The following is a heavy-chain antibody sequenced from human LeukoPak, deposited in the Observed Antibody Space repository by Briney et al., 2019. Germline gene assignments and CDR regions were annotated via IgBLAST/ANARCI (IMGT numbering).Heavy chain of an antibody. Sequence: ASVKVSCKASGYTFTGYYMHWGRQAPGQGLEWMGWINPNSGGTNYAQKFQGRVTMTRDTSISTAYMELSRLRSDDTAVYYCARVVYVLRFLEWLPDYWGQGTLVTVSS. CDR2: INPNSGGT. CDR1: GYTFTGYY. CDR3: ARVVYVLRFLEWLPDY. V-gene: IGHV1-2*02. J-gene: IGHJ4*02. D-gene: IGHD3-3*01.